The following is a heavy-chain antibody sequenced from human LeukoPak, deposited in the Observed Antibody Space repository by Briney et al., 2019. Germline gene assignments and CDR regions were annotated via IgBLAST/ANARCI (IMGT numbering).Heavy chain of an antibody. CDR3: ERGKREAAAGTRFDY. CDR2: IIPIFGTA. CDR1: GGTFSSYA. V-gene: IGHV1-69*01. J-gene: IGHJ4*02. D-gene: IGHD6-13*01. Sequence: ASVKVSCKASGGTFSSYAISWVRQAPGQGLEWMGGIIPIFGTANYAQKFQGRVTITADESTSTAYMELSSLRSEDTAVYYCERGKREAAAGTRFDYWGQGTLVTVSS.